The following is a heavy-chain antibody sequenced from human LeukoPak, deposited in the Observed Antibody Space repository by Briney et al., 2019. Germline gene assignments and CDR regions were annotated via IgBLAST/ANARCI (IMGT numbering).Heavy chain of an antibody. V-gene: IGHV4-4*09. J-gene: IGHJ6*03. CDR1: GDSINDHY. Sequence: SETLSLTCTVSGDSINDHYWSWIRQPPGEGLEWIGYIYSSVSTNYNPSLKSRVTISIDTSKSQLPLKLSSLNAPNTAVYYFGRPKASWGSFFRLDYYYYMDVWGKGTSVTVSS. CDR3: GRPKASWGSFFRLDYYYYMDV. D-gene: IGHD2-15*01. CDR2: IYSSVST.